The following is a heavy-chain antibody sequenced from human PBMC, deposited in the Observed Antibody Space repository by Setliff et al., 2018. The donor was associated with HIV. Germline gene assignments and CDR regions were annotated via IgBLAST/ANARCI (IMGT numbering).Heavy chain of an antibody. CDR2: IFYSGST. CDR3: TRDWRAYGLMGS. J-gene: IGHJ5*02. CDR1: GGSISSSTYY. D-gene: IGHD4-17*01. Sequence: SETLSLTCTVSGGSISSSTYYWGWIRQPPGKGLEWIGNIFYSGSTYYNPSLKSRVTISVDTSKNQFSLRLTSVTAADTAIYYCTRDWRAYGLMGSWGQGMLVTVSS. V-gene: IGHV4-39*07.